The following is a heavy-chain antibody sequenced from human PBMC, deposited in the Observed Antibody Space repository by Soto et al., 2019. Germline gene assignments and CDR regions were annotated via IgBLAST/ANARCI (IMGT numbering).Heavy chain of an antibody. D-gene: IGHD3-22*01. CDR1: GFTFSSSG. J-gene: IGHJ5*01. V-gene: IGHV3-30*03. CDR3: ARWVGGSMFDNSGKYDS. Sequence: QVQLVESGGGVVQPGRSLRLTCAASGFTFSSSGMHWVRQAPGKGLEWVALIAYDGSKTYYGDSVRGRFTISRDNSENTLFLQMSSLRAEDTAVYYCARWVGGSMFDNSGKYDSWGQGTLVNVSS. CDR2: IAYDGSKT.